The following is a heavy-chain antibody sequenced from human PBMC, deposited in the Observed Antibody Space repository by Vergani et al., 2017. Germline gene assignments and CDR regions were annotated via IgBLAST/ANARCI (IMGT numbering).Heavy chain of an antibody. J-gene: IGHJ3*02. CDR2: IKSQIDGGTT. D-gene: IGHD2-15*01. CDR3: ARVWGDLVVMTGARRGAFDI. V-gene: IGHV3-15*01. CDR1: GFSFSNAW. Sequence: EVQLVESGGGLVKPGGSLRLSCAASGFSFSNAWMTWVRQGPGKGLEWVGRIKSQIDGGTTDYAAPLKGRFTISRDDSTNMLYLHMNSLKTEDTAVYYCARVWGDLVVMTGARRGAFDIWGQGTMVTVSS.